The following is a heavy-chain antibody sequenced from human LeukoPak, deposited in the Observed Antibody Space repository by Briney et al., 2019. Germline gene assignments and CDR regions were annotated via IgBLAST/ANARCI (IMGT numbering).Heavy chain of an antibody. Sequence: GGSLRLSCAASGFTFSSYEMNWVRQAPGKGLEWVSYISSSGSTIYYADSVKGRFTISRDNAKNSLYLQMNSLRAEDTAVYYCARTFYYYDSVGYYYPFDYWGQGTLVTVSS. CDR3: ARTFYYYDSVGYYYPFDY. D-gene: IGHD3-22*01. V-gene: IGHV3-48*03. CDR2: ISSSGSTI. CDR1: GFTFSSYE. J-gene: IGHJ4*02.